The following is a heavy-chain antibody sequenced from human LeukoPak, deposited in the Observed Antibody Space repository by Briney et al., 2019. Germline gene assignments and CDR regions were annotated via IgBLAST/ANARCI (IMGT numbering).Heavy chain of an antibody. D-gene: IGHD6-25*01. Sequence: PGGSLRLSCAASGFPFSAFYMSWVRQAPGKGLEWLSYISSGSRYTLYADSVGGRFTVSRDDAKNSLYLQMNSLRAEDTAFYYCARAPGYSSAWGQGTLVTVSS. V-gene: IGHV3-11*06. CDR1: GFPFSAFY. J-gene: IGHJ5*02. CDR2: ISSGSRYT. CDR3: ARAPGYSSA.